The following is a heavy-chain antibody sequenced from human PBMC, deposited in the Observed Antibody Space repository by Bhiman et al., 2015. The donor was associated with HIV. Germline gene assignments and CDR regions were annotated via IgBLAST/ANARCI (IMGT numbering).Heavy chain of an antibody. CDR2: ISSSSSYI. Sequence: EVQLLESGGGLVQPGGSLRLSCAASGFTFSSYAMSWVRQAPGKGLEWVSSISSSSSYIYYADSVKGRFTISRDNAKNSLYLQMNSPRAEDTAVYYCAREGRSSLFVDVWGQGTTVTVSS. D-gene: IGHD3-16*02. CDR3: AREGRSSLFVDV. CDR1: GFTFSSYA. V-gene: IGHV3-21*03. J-gene: IGHJ6*02.